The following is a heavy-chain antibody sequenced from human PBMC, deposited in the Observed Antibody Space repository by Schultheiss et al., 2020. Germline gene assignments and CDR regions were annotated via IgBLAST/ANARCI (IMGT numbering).Heavy chain of an antibody. D-gene: IGHD3-10*01. CDR2: IYYSGST. Sequence: SATLSLTCTVSGGSISSYYWCWIRQPPGKGLEWIGSIYYSGSTYYNPSLKSRVTISVDTSKNQFSLKLSSVTAADTAVYYCARDLGPWFREAKKYYGMDVWGKGTTVTVSS. CDR1: GGSISSYY. V-gene: IGHV4-39*07. J-gene: IGHJ6*04. CDR3: ARDLGPWFREAKKYYGMDV.